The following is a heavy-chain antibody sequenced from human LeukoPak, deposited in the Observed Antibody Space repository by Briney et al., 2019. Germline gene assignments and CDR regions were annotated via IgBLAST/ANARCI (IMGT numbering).Heavy chain of an antibody. J-gene: IGHJ6*03. V-gene: IGHV1-69*05. CDR1: GGTFSSYT. CDR2: IIPIFGTA. CDR3: ARGSLGGYYYYYMDV. D-gene: IGHD3-16*01. Sequence: SVKVSCKASGGTFSSYTISWVRQAPGHGLEWMGGIIPIFGTANYAQKFQGRVTITTDESTSTAYMELSSLRSEDTAVYYCARGSLGGYYYYYMDVWGKGTTVTVSS.